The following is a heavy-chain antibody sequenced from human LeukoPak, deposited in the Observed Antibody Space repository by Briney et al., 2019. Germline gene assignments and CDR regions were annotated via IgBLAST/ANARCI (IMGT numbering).Heavy chain of an antibody. CDR1: GFTFSSYA. CDR3: ARDQRARRIDY. V-gene: IGHV3-30*04. Sequence: PGGSLRLSCAASGFTFSSYAMHWVRQAPGKGLEWVAVISYDGSNKYYADSVKGRFTISRDNSKNTLYLQMNSLRAEDTAVYYCARDQRARRIDYRGQGTLVTVSS. CDR2: ISYDGSNK. J-gene: IGHJ4*02.